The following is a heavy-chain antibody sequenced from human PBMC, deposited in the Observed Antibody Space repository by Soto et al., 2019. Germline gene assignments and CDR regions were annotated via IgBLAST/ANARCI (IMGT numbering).Heavy chain of an antibody. CDR3: ATRSSVWVRGTRPPFDY. Sequence: GGSLRLSCAASGFTFSSYWMHWVRQAPGKGLVWVSRINSDGSSTSYADSVKGRFTISRDNAKNTLYLQMNSLRAEDTAVYYCATRSSVWVRGTRPPFDYWGQGTLVTVSS. CDR2: INSDGSST. D-gene: IGHD3-10*01. J-gene: IGHJ4*02. V-gene: IGHV3-74*01. CDR1: GFTFSSYW.